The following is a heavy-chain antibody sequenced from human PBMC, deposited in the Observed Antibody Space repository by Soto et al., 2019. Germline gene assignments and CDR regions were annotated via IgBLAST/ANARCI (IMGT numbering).Heavy chain of an antibody. J-gene: IGHJ4*02. V-gene: IGHV3-30-3*01. CDR1: GFTFSPYT. CDR2: ISYDGSDK. Sequence: QVQLVESGGGVGQPGRSLRLSCAASGFTFSPYTMHWVRQTPGKGLEWVAVISYDGSDKNYVDSVRGRFTISRDNSKNTLFLQMNSLRAEDTALYYCARGGGFCGADCYKGGIDYWGQGALVTVSS. CDR3: ARGGGFCGADCYKGGIDY. D-gene: IGHD2-21*02.